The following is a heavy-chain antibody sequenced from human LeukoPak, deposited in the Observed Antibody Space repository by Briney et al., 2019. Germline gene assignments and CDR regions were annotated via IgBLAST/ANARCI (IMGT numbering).Heavy chain of an antibody. J-gene: IGHJ6*02. Sequence: PGRSLSLSCAASGFTFSSYGMHWVRQAPGKGLEWVALIWYDGSNKYYADSVKGRFTISRDNSKNTLYLQMHSLRAEDTAVYYCARDFVAAPTVWGQGTTVTVSS. CDR3: ARDFVAAPTV. V-gene: IGHV3-33*01. CDR1: GFTFSSYG. CDR2: IWYDGSNK. D-gene: IGHD6-13*01.